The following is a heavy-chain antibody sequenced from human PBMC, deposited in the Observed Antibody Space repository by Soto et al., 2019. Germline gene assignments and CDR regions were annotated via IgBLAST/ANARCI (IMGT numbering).Heavy chain of an antibody. D-gene: IGHD4-17*01. Sequence: EVQLLESGGGLVQPGGSLRLSCAASGFTFSTYTMSWVRQAPGKGLEWVAAISGRGDSTSYADSVRGRFTISRDNSKSTLFLQMSMLRAEDTAIYYCARSYWGSDYHFGFWGQGTLVTVSS. V-gene: IGHV3-23*01. CDR3: ARSYWGSDYHFGF. CDR1: GFTFSTYT. CDR2: ISGRGDST. J-gene: IGHJ4*02.